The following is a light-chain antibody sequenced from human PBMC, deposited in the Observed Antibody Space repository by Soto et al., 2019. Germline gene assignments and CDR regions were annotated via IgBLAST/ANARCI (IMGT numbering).Light chain of an antibody. CDR1: SSNIGSKY. V-gene: IGLV1-47*01. Sequence: QSVLTQPPSASGTPGQRVTISCSGSSSNIGSKYVYWYQQLPGTAPKLLIYRNNQRPSGVPDRFSGSKSGTSASLAISGLRSEDEADYYCAAWDAKVVGPAFGGGTKLTVL. CDR3: AAWDAKVVGPA. J-gene: IGLJ2*01. CDR2: RNN.